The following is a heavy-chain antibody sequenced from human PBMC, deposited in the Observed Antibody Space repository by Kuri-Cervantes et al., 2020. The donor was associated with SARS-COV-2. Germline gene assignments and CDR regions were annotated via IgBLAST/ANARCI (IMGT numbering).Heavy chain of an antibody. CDR1: GGSISSSSYY. V-gene: IGHV4-39*01. Sequence: GSLRLSCTVSGGSISSSSYYWGWIRQPPGKGLEWIGSIYYSGSTYHNPSLKSRVTISVDTSKNQFSLKLSSVTAADTAVYYCARHEGWFPLWLPFDYWGQGTLVTVSS. CDR2: IYYSGST. D-gene: IGHD5-18*01. J-gene: IGHJ4*02. CDR3: ARHEGWFPLWLPFDY.